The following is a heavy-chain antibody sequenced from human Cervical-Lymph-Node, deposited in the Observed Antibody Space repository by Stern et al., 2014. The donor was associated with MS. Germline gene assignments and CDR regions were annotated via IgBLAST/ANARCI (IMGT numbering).Heavy chain of an antibody. CDR2: IYPADSDT. D-gene: IGHD3-22*01. CDR1: GYTFSNFW. V-gene: IGHV5-51*01. Sequence: EVQLVQSGAEVKKPGESLKISCRTSGYTFSNFWIGWGRQMPGKGLEWMGVIYPADSDTTYSPSFHGQVHISAVASISTPYLQWRSLKASDTAMYYCVRRRDSAGYDTFDLWGQGTMLIVSS. J-gene: IGHJ3*01. CDR3: VRRRDSAGYDTFDL.